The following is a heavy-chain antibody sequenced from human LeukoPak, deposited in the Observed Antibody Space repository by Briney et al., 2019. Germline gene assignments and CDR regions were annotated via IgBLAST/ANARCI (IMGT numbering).Heavy chain of an antibody. J-gene: IGHJ4*02. V-gene: IGHV3-53*01. D-gene: IGHD6-13*01. CDR2: IYSGGST. Sequence: GGSLRLSCAASGFTFSSYAMSWVRQAPGKGLEWVSVIYSGGSTYYADSVKGRFTISRDNSKNTLHLQMNSLRVEDTAVYYCARDRPIVGAGYYFDYWGQGTLVTVSS. CDR3: ARDRPIVGAGYYFDY. CDR1: GFTFSSYA.